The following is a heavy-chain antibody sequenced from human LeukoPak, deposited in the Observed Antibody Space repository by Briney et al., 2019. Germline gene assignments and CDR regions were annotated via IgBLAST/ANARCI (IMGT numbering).Heavy chain of an antibody. V-gene: IGHV4-4*02. J-gene: IGHJ6*02. D-gene: IGHD3-10*01. CDR2: IYHSGST. Sequence: MSSETLSLTCAVSGGSISSSNWWSWVRQPPGKGLEWIGEIYHSGSTNYNPSLKSRVTISVDKSKNQFSLKLSSVTAADTAVYYCARARVVGVPWFGELLYDRYDRYPNYGMDVWGQGTTVTVSS. CDR3: ARARVVGVPWFGELLYDRYDRYPNYGMDV. CDR1: GGSISSSNW.